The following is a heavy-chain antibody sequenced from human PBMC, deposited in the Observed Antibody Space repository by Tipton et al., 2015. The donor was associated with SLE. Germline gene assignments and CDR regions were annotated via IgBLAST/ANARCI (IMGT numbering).Heavy chain of an antibody. Sequence: LRLSCTVSGDSISSGSHYWSWIRQPAGEGLEWIGRVYSSGSANSNPSLRSRVTLSVDTSKNQFSLKLTSVTAADTAVYYCARDGHNLGGWFDPWGQGTQVTVSS. CDR2: VYSSGSA. CDR3: ARDGHNLGGWFDP. D-gene: IGHD5-24*01. J-gene: IGHJ5*02. V-gene: IGHV4-61*02. CDR1: GDSISSGSHY.